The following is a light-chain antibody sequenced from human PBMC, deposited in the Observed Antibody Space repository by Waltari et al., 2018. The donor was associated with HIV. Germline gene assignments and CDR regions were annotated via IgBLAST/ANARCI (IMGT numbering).Light chain of an antibody. CDR1: SSDVGGYTS. CDR3: CSFAGSYTWL. V-gene: IGLV2-11*01. J-gene: IGLJ2*01. Sequence: QSALTQPRSVSGSPGQSVTISCTGTSSDVGGYTSVSWYQQLPGKAPKLMIYDLTERPSGVPDRFSGSKSGNTASLTISGLQAEDEADYYCCSFAGSYTWLFGGGTKLTVL. CDR2: DLT.